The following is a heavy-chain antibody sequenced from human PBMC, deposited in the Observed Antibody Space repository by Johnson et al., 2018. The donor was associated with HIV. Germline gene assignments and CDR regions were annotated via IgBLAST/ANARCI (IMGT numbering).Heavy chain of an antibody. D-gene: IGHD6-25*01. CDR3: ARDETQRRYALTAFDI. Sequence: VQLVESGGGVVQPGRSLRLSCSASGFIFSLYWMTWVRQAPGKGLEWVANIKQDGSEKYYVDSVKGRFTISRDNAKTALYLQMNSLRAEDTAFYYCARDETQRRYALTAFDIWGQGTMVSVSS. CDR1: GFIFSLYW. V-gene: IGHV3-7*05. CDR2: IKQDGSEK. J-gene: IGHJ3*02.